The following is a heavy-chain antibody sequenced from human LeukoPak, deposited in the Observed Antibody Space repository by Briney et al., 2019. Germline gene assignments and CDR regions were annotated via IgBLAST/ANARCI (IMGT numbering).Heavy chain of an antibody. Sequence: ASVTVSCKASGYNFTTFDMNWVRQATGQGLEWMGWMNPNSGNTGYAQKFQGRVTLTTDTSKATAYMEVSSLTSEDTAVYYCARTYCSGPTCQHGELNFDYWGQGTLVTVSS. CDR1: GYNFTTFD. J-gene: IGHJ4*02. CDR2: MNPNSGNT. CDR3: ARTYCSGPTCQHGELNFDY. D-gene: IGHD2-2*01. V-gene: IGHV1-8*03.